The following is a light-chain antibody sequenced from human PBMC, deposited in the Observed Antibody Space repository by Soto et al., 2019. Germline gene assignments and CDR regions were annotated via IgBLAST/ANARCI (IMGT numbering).Light chain of an antibody. CDR2: AAS. Sequence: DIQMTQSPSSLSASVGDRVTITCRASQSISSYLNWYQQKPGKAPKLLIYAASSWQSGVPSRFSGSGSGTDFTLTISSLQPEDFATYYCQQSYSTPWTCGQGTKVDIK. J-gene: IGKJ1*01. V-gene: IGKV1-39*01. CDR1: QSISSY. CDR3: QQSYSTPWT.